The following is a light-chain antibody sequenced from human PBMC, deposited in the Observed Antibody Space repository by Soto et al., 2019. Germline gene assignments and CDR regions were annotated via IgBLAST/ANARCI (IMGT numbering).Light chain of an antibody. Sequence: EVVMTPSPGTLSLSTGGGATLSCRPGQSVDRDLAWYQQKPGQAPMLLFYSASSRATGIPDRFSGSGSGTDFPLTISTLEPEDFAVFYCQLYGNPPRWTFGQGTKVDIK. CDR1: QSVDRD. CDR3: QLYGNPPRWT. CDR2: SAS. V-gene: IGKV3-20*01. J-gene: IGKJ1*01.